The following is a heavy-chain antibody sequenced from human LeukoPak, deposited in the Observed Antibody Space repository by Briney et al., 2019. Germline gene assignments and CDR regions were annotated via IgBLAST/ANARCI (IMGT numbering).Heavy chain of an antibody. V-gene: IGHV3-21*01. CDR1: GFTFSSYG. Sequence: GGSLRLSCAASGFTFSSYGMNWVRQAPGKGLEWVSSISGSSSYIYYADSVKGRFTISRDNAKSTLYLQMNSLRAEDTAVYYCARDRGDFWSGQTYYFDCWGQGTLVTVPS. J-gene: IGHJ4*02. CDR3: ARDRGDFWSGQTYYFDC. D-gene: IGHD3-3*01. CDR2: ISGSSSYI.